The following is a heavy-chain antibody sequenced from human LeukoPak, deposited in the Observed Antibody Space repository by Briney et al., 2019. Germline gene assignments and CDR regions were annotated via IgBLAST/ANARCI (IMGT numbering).Heavy chain of an antibody. D-gene: IGHD4-17*01. J-gene: IGHJ4*02. Sequence: GGSLRLSCAASGFTFSNAWMGWVRQAPGKGLEWVSAISASGGSTYYADSVKGRFSISRDNSKNTVYLQMNSLRVEDTAVYYCAKDALSAVTTFDYWGQGTLVTVSS. CDR3: AKDALSAVTTFDY. CDR2: ISASGGST. CDR1: GFTFSNAW. V-gene: IGHV3-23*01.